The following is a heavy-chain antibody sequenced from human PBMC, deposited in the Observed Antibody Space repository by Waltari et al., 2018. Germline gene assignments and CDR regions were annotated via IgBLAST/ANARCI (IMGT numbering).Heavy chain of an antibody. J-gene: IGHJ5*02. CDR1: GGSISSYY. Sequence: KPSATLSLTCTVSGGSISSYYWSWIRQPPGKGLEWIGYIYYSGSTNYNPSLKSRVTISVDTSKNQFSLKLSSVTAADTAVYYCARKKAYYDFWSGYTNWFDPWGQGTLVTVSS. CDR2: IYYSGST. D-gene: IGHD3-3*01. CDR3: ARKKAYYDFWSGYTNWFDP. V-gene: IGHV4-59*01.